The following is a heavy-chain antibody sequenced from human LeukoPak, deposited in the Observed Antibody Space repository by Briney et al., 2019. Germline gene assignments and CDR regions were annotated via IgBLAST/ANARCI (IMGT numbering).Heavy chain of an antibody. V-gene: IGHV3-7*01. CDR3: ARERNVAVVTAFDV. J-gene: IGHJ3*01. D-gene: IGHD2-2*01. Sequence: GGSLRLSCAGSGFIFNSYWMSWVRQAPGKGLEWVANTKQDGSEKYYLDSVKGRFSISRDNAKNSLYLQMNTLRPEDTAVYYCARERNVAVVTAFDVWGQGTMVTVSS. CDR1: GFIFNSYW. CDR2: TKQDGSEK.